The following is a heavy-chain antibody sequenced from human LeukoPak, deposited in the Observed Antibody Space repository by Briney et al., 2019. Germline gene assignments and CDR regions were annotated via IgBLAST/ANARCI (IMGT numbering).Heavy chain of an antibody. J-gene: IGHJ4*02. V-gene: IGHV3-74*01. Sequence: GGSLRLSCAASGLTFSSHWMHWVRQAPGKGLVWVSRITNDGSSTTYADSVKGRFTISRDNSKNTLYLQMNSLRAEDTAVYFCARAWTGRYCTGGSCYRLYYFDYWGQGTLVTVSS. CDR2: ITNDGSST. CDR1: GLTFSSHW. CDR3: ARAWTGRYCTGGSCYRLYYFDY. D-gene: IGHD2-15*01.